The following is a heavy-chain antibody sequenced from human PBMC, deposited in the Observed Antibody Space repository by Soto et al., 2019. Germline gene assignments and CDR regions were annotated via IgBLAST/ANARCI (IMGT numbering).Heavy chain of an antibody. CDR2: IYYSGST. Sequence: SETPSLTSAVCGGSMSSYYCSWIRQPPGKGLEWIGYIYYSGSTNYNPSLKSRVTISVDTSKNQFSLKLSSVTAADTAVYYCARYEGWFDPWGQGTLVTSPQ. J-gene: IGHJ5*02. CDR1: GGSMSSYY. V-gene: IGHV4-59*01. CDR3: ARYEGWFDP. D-gene: IGHD3-16*01.